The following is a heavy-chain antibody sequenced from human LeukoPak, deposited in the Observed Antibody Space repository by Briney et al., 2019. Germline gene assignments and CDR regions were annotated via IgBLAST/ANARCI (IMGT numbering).Heavy chain of an antibody. J-gene: IGHJ3*02. CDR1: GFTFSWYS. V-gene: IGHV3-48*01. Sequence: GGSLRLSCAVSGFTFSWYSMNWVRQAPGKGLGWVSYITRSSSTIYYADSVKGRFTISRDNAKNSLYLQMNSLRVDDTAVYYCATADRGAFDIWGQGTMVIVSS. CDR3: ATADRGAFDI. CDR2: ITRSSSTI.